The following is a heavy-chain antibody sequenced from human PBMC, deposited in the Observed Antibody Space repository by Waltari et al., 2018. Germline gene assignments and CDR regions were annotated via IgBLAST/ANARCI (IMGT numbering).Heavy chain of an antibody. Sequence: QVYLVQSGTEVKKPGASVKVSCKISGYTLTELSRHWVRQAPGKGLEWIGDLDPEDGKPTYAQKLQGRVTLTEDTSTDTAYMDLSSLRSDDTAVYYCATGRWERPFEYWGQGTVVTVSS. CDR3: ATGRWERPFEY. J-gene: IGHJ4*02. V-gene: IGHV1-24*01. CDR2: LDPEDGKP. CDR1: GYTLTELS. D-gene: IGHD1-26*01.